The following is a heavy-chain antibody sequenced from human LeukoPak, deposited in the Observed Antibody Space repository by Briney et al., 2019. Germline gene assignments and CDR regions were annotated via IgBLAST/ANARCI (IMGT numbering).Heavy chain of an antibody. Sequence: GGSLRLSCAASGFTFSSYGMHWVRQAPGKGLEWVAFIRYDGSNKYYADSVKGRFTISRDDSKNTAYLQMNSLKTEDTAVYYCTRLVVVTATDAFDIWGQGTMVTVSS. CDR2: IRYDGSNK. D-gene: IGHD2-21*02. CDR1: GFTFSSYG. J-gene: IGHJ3*02. V-gene: IGHV3-30*02. CDR3: TRLVVVTATDAFDI.